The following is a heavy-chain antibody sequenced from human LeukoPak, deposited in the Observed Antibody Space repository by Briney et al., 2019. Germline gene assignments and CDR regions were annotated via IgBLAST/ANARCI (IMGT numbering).Heavy chain of an antibody. CDR3: ARDSIAGVPFDY. Sequence: GSSVKVSCKASGGTFSSYAISWVRQAPGQGLEWMGRIIPILGIANYAQKFQGRVTITADKSTSTAYMELSSLRSEDTAVYYCARDSIAGVPFDYWGQGTLVTVSS. D-gene: IGHD6-13*01. V-gene: IGHV1-69*04. J-gene: IGHJ4*02. CDR2: IIPILGIA. CDR1: GGTFSSYA.